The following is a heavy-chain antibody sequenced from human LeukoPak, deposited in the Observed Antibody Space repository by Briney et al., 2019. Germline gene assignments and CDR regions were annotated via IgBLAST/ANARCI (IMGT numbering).Heavy chain of an antibody. D-gene: IGHD2-21*01. J-gene: IGHJ4*02. CDR1: GFTFSSYA. CDR3: AKVYLSQSPFDY. CDR2: IRYDGSNK. Sequence: GGSLRLSCAASGFTFSSYAMSWVRQAPGKGLEWVAFIRYDGSNKYYADSVKGRFTISRDNSKNTLYLQMNSLRAEDTAVYYCAKVYLSQSPFDYWGQGTLVTVSS. V-gene: IGHV3-30*02.